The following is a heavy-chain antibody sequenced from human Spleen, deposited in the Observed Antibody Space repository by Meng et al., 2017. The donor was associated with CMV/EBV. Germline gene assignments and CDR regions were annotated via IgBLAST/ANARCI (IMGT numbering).Heavy chain of an antibody. V-gene: IGHV4-61*01. CDR1: GGSVSSSSYY. J-gene: IGHJ6*02. Sequence: SETLSLTCTVSGGSVSSSSYYWNWIRQPPGKGLEWIGYIYYTGSTNSNPSLKSRVSMSVDTTKNQFSVMFSSVTAADTGVYYCASGNCSASSCYTGDYYGLDVWGQGTTVTVSS. D-gene: IGHD2-2*01. CDR3: ASGNCSASSCYTGDYYGLDV. CDR2: IYYTGST.